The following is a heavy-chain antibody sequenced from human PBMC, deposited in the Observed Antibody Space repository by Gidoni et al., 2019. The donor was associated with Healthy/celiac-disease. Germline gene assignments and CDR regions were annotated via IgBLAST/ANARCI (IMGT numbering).Heavy chain of an antibody. V-gene: IGHV1-8*01. D-gene: IGHD3-3*01. Sequence: QVQLVQSGAEVKKPGASVKVSCKASGYTFTSYDITWVRQATGQGLEWMGWMNPNSGNTGYAKKFQGRVTMTRNTSISTAYMELSSLRSEDTAVYYCARGGKYDFWSGYHASNWFDPWGQGTLVTVSS. CDR3: ARGGKYDFWSGYHASNWFDP. J-gene: IGHJ5*02. CDR2: MNPNSGNT. CDR1: GYTFTSYD.